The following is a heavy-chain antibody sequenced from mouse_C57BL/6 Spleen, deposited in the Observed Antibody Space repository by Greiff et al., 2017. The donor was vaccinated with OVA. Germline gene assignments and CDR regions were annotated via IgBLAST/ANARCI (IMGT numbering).Heavy chain of an antibody. CDR1: GYTFTSYW. CDR2: INPSNGGT. CDR3: ASPVITTVFDYYAMDY. J-gene: IGHJ4*01. V-gene: IGHV1-53*01. D-gene: IGHD1-1*01. Sequence: QVQLQQPGTELVKPGASVKLSCKASGYTFTSYWMHWVKQRPGQGLEWIGNINPSNGGTNYNEKFKSKATLTVDKSSSTAYMQLSSLTSEDSAVYYCASPVITTVFDYYAMDYWGQGTSVTVSS.